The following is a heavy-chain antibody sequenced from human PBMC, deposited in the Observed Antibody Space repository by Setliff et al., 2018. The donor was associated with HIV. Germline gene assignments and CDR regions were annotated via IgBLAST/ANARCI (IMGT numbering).Heavy chain of an antibody. CDR1: GGSFSGYY. J-gene: IGHJ4*02. V-gene: IGHV4-34*01. CDR3: ATHGAQ. CDR2: INHSGST. D-gene: IGHD1-26*01. Sequence: SETLSLTCAVYGGSFSGYYWSWIRQSPGKGLEWIGEINHSGSTHYNPSLKSRVTISVDTSKNQFSLKLSSVTAADTAVYYCATHGAQWGQGTLVTVSS.